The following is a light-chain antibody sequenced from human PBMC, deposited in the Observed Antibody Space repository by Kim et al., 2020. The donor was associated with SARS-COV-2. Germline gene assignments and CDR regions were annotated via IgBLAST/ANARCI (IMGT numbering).Light chain of an antibody. CDR1: QVIGSL. Sequence: DIQMTQSPSTLSASVGDRVSITCRASQVIGSLLAWYQQKPGFAPKALIYSASTLQPGVPSRFSGSGSGTDFTLTISRLQPEDFATYYCQHYHSYPITFGGGTKVDIK. V-gene: IGKV1-16*01. CDR2: SAS. CDR3: QHYHSYPIT. J-gene: IGKJ4*01.